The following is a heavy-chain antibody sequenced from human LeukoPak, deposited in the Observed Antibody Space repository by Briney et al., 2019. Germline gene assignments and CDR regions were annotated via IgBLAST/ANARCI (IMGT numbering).Heavy chain of an antibody. D-gene: IGHD1-26*01. CDR2: ITGSTRTT. J-gene: IGHJ6*03. Sequence: PGGSLRLSCAASGFLFNSYGMSWVRQAPGQGLEWVSSITGSTRTTYYADSVKGRFTISRDNSKNTLYLQMNSLRAEDTAVYYCAKDMAGATSYYYMDVWGKGTTVTISS. CDR1: GFLFNSYG. V-gene: IGHV3-23*01. CDR3: AKDMAGATSYYYMDV.